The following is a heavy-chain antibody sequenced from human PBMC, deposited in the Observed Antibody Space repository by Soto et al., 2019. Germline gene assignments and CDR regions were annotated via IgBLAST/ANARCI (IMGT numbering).Heavy chain of an antibody. V-gene: IGHV3-11*01. CDR2: ISSSGTSI. J-gene: IGHJ6*02. D-gene: IGHD3-10*01. CDR3: ARVRFGEWGYAMDV. Sequence: QVQLVESGGGLVKPGGSLRLSCAVSGVTFSDCYMNWIRQAPGKGLEWVSYISSSGTSINYARSVKGRFTISRDNAKNSLYLQMNSLRAEDTAMFYCARVRFGEWGYAMDVWGQGTTVTVSS. CDR1: GVTFSDCY.